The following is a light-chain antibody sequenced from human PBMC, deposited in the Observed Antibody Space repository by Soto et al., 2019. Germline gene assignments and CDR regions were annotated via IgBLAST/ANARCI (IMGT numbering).Light chain of an antibody. CDR1: QRIDTW. CDR3: QQSNTFPYT. V-gene: IGKV1-12*01. CDR2: GAS. J-gene: IGKJ2*01. Sequence: IQLTQSPSSVSASVGDRVTITCRASQRIDTWLAWYQQKPGKAPHLLIYGASNLQSGVPSRFSGSGAGTDFILTISSLQPEDFATYYCQQSNTFPYTFGQGTKLEL.